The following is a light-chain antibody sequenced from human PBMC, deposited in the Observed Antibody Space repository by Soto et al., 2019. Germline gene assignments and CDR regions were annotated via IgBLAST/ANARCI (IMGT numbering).Light chain of an antibody. CDR2: GAS. V-gene: IGKV3-20*01. J-gene: IGKJ2*01. CDR3: QQYGISPHT. CDR1: QSVSGSY. Sequence: EIVLTQSPGTLSLSPGERATLSCRASQSVSGSYLAWYQQKPGQAPRLLIYGASSRATGIPDRFSGSGSGTDFTRTISRLEPEDFAVYYCQQYGISPHTFGQGTKLEIK.